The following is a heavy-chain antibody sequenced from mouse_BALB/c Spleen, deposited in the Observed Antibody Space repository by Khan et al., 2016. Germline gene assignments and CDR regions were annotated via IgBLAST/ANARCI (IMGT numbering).Heavy chain of an antibody. J-gene: IGHJ1*01. CDR2: IRYSGST. Sequence: EVQLQESGPGLVKPSQSLSRTGRGRGDSITSDYVGNWSRQVAGNKLERMGYIRYSGSTTYNPSLKSRISITRDTSKNQFFLQLYSVTTEDTATYYCTRSPTDTRYFEVWGAGTTVTVSA. V-gene: IGHV3-2*02. CDR1: GDSITSDYV. CDR3: TRSPTDTRYFEV.